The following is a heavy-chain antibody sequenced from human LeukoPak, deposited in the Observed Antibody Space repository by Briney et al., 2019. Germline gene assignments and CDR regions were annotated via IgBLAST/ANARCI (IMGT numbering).Heavy chain of an antibody. J-gene: IGHJ4*02. D-gene: IGHD3-22*01. V-gene: IGHV1-46*01. CDR1: GYTFTSYY. CDR2: INPSGGST. CDR3: ARDAESRISGYGREIDY. Sequence: ASVKVSCKASGYTFTSYYMHWVRQAPGQGLEWMGIINPSGGSTSYAQKFQGRVTMTRDTSISTAYMELSRLRSDDTAVYYCARDAESRISGYGREIDYWGQGTLVTVSS.